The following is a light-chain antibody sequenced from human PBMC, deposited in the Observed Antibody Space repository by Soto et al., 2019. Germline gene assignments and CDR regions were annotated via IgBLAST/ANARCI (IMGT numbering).Light chain of an antibody. V-gene: IGKV3-15*01. J-gene: IGKJ1*01. CDR3: QKYNNWPWT. Sequence: EIVMTQAPATLSMSPGQRATLSCRASQRVSSNLAWYQQRPCQAPRLLIYGASARAAGIPARFSGSGSGTRFTLPISSLQSEDFTVYNCQKYNNWPWTFGQGTKVEIK. CDR2: GAS. CDR1: QRVSSN.